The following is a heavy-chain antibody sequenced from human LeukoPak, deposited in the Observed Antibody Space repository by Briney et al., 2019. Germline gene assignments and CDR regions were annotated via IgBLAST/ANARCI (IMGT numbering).Heavy chain of an antibody. CDR3: AGLSGSYLEESFDY. D-gene: IGHD1-26*01. Sequence: GASVKVSCKASGYTFTSYGISWVRQAPGQGLEWMGWISAYNGNTNYAQKLQGRVTITTDTYTTTAYMELRILRPGETAVYYCAGLSGSYLEESFDYWGQGTLVTVSS. V-gene: IGHV1-18*01. J-gene: IGHJ4*02. CDR2: ISAYNGNT. CDR1: GYTFTSYG.